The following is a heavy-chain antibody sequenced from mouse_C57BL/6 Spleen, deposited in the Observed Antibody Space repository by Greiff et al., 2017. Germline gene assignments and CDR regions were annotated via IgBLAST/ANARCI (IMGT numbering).Heavy chain of an antibody. CDR1: GFTFSSYA. Sequence: EVHLVESGGGLVKPGGSLKLSCAASGFTFSSYAMSWVRQTPEKRLEWVATISDGGSYTYYPDNVKGRFTISRDNAKNNLYLQMSHLKSEDTAMYYCARAPVITTVVASPAWFAYWGQGTLVTVSA. CDR2: ISDGGSYT. V-gene: IGHV5-4*01. CDR3: ARAPVITTVVASPAWFAY. D-gene: IGHD1-1*01. J-gene: IGHJ3*01.